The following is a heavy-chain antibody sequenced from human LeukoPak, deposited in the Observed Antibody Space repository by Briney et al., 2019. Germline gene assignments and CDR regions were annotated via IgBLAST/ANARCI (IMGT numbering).Heavy chain of an antibody. CDR1: GGSISSGGYY. D-gene: IGHD1-1*01. Sequence: PSETLSLTCTVSGGSISSGGYYWSWVRQHPGKGLEWIGYIYYSGSTYYNPSLKSRVTISVDTSKNQFSLKLSSVTAADTAVYYCARQTGTVNYYYGMDVWGQGTTVTVSS. V-gene: IGHV4-31*03. J-gene: IGHJ6*02. CDR3: ARQTGTVNYYYGMDV. CDR2: IYYSGST.